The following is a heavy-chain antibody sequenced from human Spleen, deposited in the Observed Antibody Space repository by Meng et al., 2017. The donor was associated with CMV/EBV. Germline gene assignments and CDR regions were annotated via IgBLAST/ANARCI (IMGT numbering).Heavy chain of an antibody. CDR1: RLTFSGYA. CDR3: ARGDCTSTNCYKGLYYYYNGMDV. D-gene: IGHD2-2*02. J-gene: IGHJ6*02. V-gene: IGHV3-30*04. CDR2: ISDNGRDT. Sequence: GESLKISCAASRLTFSGYAVHWVRQAPGKGLEWVAVISDNGRDTSYADSVRGRFSISRDNSRNTFYLQMDSLRAEDAAVYYCARGDCTSTNCYKGLYYYYNGMDVWGQGTTVTVSS.